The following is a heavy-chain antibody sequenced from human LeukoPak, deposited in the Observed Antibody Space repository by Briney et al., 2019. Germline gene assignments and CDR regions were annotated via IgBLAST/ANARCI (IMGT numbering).Heavy chain of an antibody. CDR2: ISGSGSST. J-gene: IGHJ4*02. V-gene: IGHV3-23*01. CDR1: GFTFGDYA. Sequence: GGSLRLSCTASGFTFGDYAMSWVRQAPGKGLEWVSAISGSGSSTYYADSVKGRFTISRDNSKNTLYLQMNSLRAEDTAVYYCAKDRDRYYYDSSGYYCLDYWGQGTLVTVSS. D-gene: IGHD3-22*01. CDR3: AKDRDRYYYDSSGYYCLDY.